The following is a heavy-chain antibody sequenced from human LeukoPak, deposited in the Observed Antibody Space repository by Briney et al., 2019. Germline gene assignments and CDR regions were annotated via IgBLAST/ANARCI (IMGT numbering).Heavy chain of an antibody. Sequence: SETLSLTCTVSGGSIRTYYWSWIRQTPGKGLEWIGYIYYTGSTNYNPSLKSRVTISVDTSKNQFSLKLSSVTAADTAVYYCARSIAARFNYWGQGTLVTVSS. V-gene: IGHV4-59*08. CDR2: IYYTGST. J-gene: IGHJ4*02. D-gene: IGHD6-6*01. CDR3: ARSIAARFNY. CDR1: GGSIRTYY.